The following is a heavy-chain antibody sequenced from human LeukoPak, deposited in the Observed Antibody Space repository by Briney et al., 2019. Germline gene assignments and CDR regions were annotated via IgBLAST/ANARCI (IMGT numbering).Heavy chain of an antibody. CDR1: GFTFSSYA. J-gene: IGHJ4*02. D-gene: IGHD4-23*01. CDR3: AGDTATVGYFDY. CDR2: ISYDGSNK. V-gene: IGHV3-30-3*01. Sequence: GGSLRLSCAASGFTFSSYAMHWVRQAPGKGLEWVAVISYDGSNKYYADSVKGRFTISRDNSKNTLDLQMNSLRVEDTAVYYCAGDTATVGYFDYWGQGTLVTVSS.